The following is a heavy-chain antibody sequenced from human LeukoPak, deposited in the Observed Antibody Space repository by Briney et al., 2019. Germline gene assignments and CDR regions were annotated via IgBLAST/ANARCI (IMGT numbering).Heavy chain of an antibody. V-gene: IGHV3-7*01. CDR3: ARDVAYSAFDY. J-gene: IGHJ4*02. Sequence: PGGSLRLSCTTSGITFSNSWMSWVRQAPGKGLKWLATIRPDGSEGYYAASVRGRFTISRDNSKIPFYLQMSSLRAEDTGVFYCARDVAYSAFDYWGQGTLVTVSS. CDR1: GITFSNSW. CDR2: IRPDGSEG. D-gene: IGHD2-21*01.